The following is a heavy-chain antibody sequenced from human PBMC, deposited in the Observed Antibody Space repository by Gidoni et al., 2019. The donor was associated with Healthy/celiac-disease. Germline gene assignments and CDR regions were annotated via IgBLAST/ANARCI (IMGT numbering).Heavy chain of an antibody. CDR3: ARHSYYDRAFDY. CDR2: IYYSGST. Sequence: QLQLQESGPGLVKPSETLSLTCTVSGGSISSSSYYWGWIRQPPGKGLAWIGSIYYSGSTYYNPSLKSRVTISVDTSKNQFSLKLSSVTAADTAVYYCARHSYYDRAFDYWGQGTLVTVSS. J-gene: IGHJ4*02. V-gene: IGHV4-39*01. CDR1: GGSISSSSYY. D-gene: IGHD3-22*01.